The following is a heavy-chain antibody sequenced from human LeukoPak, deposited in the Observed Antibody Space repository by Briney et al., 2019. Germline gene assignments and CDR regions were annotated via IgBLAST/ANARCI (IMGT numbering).Heavy chain of an antibody. D-gene: IGHD2-2*01. CDR3: ARDYCSSTSCPNFDY. J-gene: IGHJ4*02. CDR2: INPSGGST. CDR1: GYTFTSYY. V-gene: IGHV1-46*01. Sequence: ASVKVSCKASGYTFTSYYMHWVRQAPGQGLEWMGIINPSGGSTSYAQKFQGRVTMTRDTSTSTVYIELSSLRSEDTAVYYCARDYCSSTSCPNFDYWGQGTLVTVSS.